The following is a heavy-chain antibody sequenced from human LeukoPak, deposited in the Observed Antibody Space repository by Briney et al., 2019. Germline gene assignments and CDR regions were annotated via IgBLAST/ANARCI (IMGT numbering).Heavy chain of an antibody. Sequence: SGGSLRLSCAASGFTFSSYSMNWVRQAPGKGLEWVSSISTRSTYIYYEASMVGRFTISRDNAKNSLYLQMSSLRAEDTAVYYCARIRVGLHDAFDIWGQGTLVAVSS. CDR1: GFTFSSYS. J-gene: IGHJ3*02. CDR2: ISTRSTYI. D-gene: IGHD3-16*01. CDR3: ARIRVGLHDAFDI. V-gene: IGHV3-21*01.